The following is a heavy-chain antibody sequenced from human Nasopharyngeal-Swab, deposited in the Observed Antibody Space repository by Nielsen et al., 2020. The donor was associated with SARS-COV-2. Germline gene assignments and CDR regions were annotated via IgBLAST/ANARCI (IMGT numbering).Heavy chain of an antibody. D-gene: IGHD3-22*01. CDR1: GGTFSSYA. V-gene: IGHV1-69*13. J-gene: IGHJ4*02. CDR3: ARDYDSSGYFDY. Sequence: SVKVSCKASGGTFSSYAISWVRQAPGQGLEWMGGIIPIFGTANYAQKFQGRVTITADESTSTAYMELSSLRSDDTAVYYCARDYDSSGYFDYWGQGTLVTVSS. CDR2: IIPIFGTA.